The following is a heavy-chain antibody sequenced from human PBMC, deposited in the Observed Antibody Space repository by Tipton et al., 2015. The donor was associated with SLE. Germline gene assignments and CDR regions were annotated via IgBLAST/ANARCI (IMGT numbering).Heavy chain of an antibody. Sequence: SLRLSCAASGFIFNDFAMHWVRQAPGKGLEWVTVVSYDGSSKYYADSVTGRFTVSRDNSKNTLDLHMNSLRTEDTAVYYCARYGDQGTAVFDLWGQGTLVTVSS. CDR1: GFIFNDFA. CDR3: ARYGDQGTAVFDL. D-gene: IGHD2-21*02. J-gene: IGHJ4*02. V-gene: IGHV3-30-3*01. CDR2: VSYDGSSK.